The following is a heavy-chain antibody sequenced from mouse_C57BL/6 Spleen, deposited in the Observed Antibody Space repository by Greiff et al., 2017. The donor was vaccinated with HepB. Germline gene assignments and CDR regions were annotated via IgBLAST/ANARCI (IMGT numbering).Heavy chain of an antibody. CDR2: IYPGGDYT. CDR1: GYTFTNYW. CDR3: ARSYYGSSSGFAY. J-gene: IGHJ3*01. Sequence: VQLQQSGAELVRPGTSVKMSCKASGYTFTNYWIGWAKQRPGHGLEWIGDIYPGGDYTNYNEKFKCKATLTADKSASTYYMKLSSLTSEDAAIYYCARSYYGSSSGFAYGGQGTLVTVSA. D-gene: IGHD1-1*01. V-gene: IGHV1-63*01.